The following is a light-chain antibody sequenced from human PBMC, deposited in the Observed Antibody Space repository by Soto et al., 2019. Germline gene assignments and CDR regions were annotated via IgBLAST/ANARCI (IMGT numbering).Light chain of an antibody. V-gene: IGKV3-20*01. J-gene: IGKJ1*01. CDR2: GAS. Sequence: EIVLTQSPGTLSLSPGERATLSCRASQSLSGNYLAWYQQKPGQAPRLLIYGASSRATGIPGRFSGSGSETDLTLTISRLEPEDFEVYDCQQYGSSPWTFGQGTKVDIK. CDR1: QSLSGNY. CDR3: QQYGSSPWT.